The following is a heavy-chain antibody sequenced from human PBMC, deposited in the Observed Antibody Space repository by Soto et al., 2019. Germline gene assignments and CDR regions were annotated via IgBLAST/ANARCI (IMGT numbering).Heavy chain of an antibody. Sequence: GGSLRLSCAASGFTFSSYAMSWVRQAPGKGLEWVSAISGSGGSTYYADSVKGRFTISRDNSKNTLYLQMNSLRAEDTAVYYCAKAQGIVVVITCSDYWGQGTLVTVSS. D-gene: IGHD3-22*01. CDR3: AKAQGIVVVITCSDY. V-gene: IGHV3-23*01. CDR2: ISGSGGST. J-gene: IGHJ4*02. CDR1: GFTFSSYA.